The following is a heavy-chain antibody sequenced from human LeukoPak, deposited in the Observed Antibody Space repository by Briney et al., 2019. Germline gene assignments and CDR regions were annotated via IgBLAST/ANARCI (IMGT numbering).Heavy chain of an antibody. CDR2: IYYSGST. CDR3: ARRGRSGYNYGALDY. CDR1: GASIGSSTNY. Sequence: SETLSLTCTVSGASIGSSTNYWGWIRQSPGKGLEWIGNIYYSGSTYYNPSLKSRVTISVDTSKNQFSLKLSSVTAADTAVYYCARRGRSGYNYGALDYWGQGTLVTVSS. V-gene: IGHV4-39*01. D-gene: IGHD5-18*01. J-gene: IGHJ4*02.